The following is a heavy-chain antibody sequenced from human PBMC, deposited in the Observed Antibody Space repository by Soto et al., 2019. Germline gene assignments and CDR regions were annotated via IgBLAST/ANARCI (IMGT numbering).Heavy chain of an antibody. D-gene: IGHD2-15*01. Sequence: QVQLVESGGGVVQPGRSLRLSCAASGFTFRNFVMYWVRQAPGKGLEWVALIWGDGSHENYAVSVKGRFSISRDNSKNTLYLQMNSLRAEDTAVYFCAKDRADTYSIDYCGQGTLVTVSS. CDR2: IWGDGSHE. CDR1: GFTFRNFV. CDR3: AKDRADTYSIDY. V-gene: IGHV3-33*06. J-gene: IGHJ4*02.